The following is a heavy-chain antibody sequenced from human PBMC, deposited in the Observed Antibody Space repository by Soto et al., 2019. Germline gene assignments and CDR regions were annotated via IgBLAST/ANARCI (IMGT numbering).Heavy chain of an antibody. J-gene: IGHJ4*02. CDR3: ARRVGSFRDFEINYFDT. Sequence: QVQLQESGPRLVKPSGTLSLSCTVTGDSISTSIWWSWVRQSPERGLEWIGEVYYTGTTHYNPSLGNRVIVSADKSRNQFSLSLSYVTAADTAIYDCARRVGSFRDFEINYFDTWGQGALVTVSS. D-gene: IGHD1-26*01. CDR2: VYYTGTT. CDR1: GDSISTSIW. V-gene: IGHV4-4*02.